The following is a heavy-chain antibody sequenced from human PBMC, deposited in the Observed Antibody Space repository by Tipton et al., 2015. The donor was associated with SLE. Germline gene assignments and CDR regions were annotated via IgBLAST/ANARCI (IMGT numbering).Heavy chain of an antibody. CDR2: INHSGST. J-gene: IGHJ3*02. V-gene: IGHV4-34*01. D-gene: IGHD2-15*01. CDR3: ARNRGSGQQAAFEI. Sequence: TLSLTCAVHGGSFSGYYCSWIRQPPGKGLEWIGEINHSGSTNYNPSLKSRVIISVDTSKNQLSLKLNSVTAADTTMYYCARNRGSGQQAAFEIWGQGTMVTVSS. CDR1: GGSFSGYY.